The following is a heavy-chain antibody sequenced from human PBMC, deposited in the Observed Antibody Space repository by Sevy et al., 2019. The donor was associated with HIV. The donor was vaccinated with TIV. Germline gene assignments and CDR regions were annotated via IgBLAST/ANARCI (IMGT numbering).Heavy chain of an antibody. CDR2: ISSSSSTI. CDR3: AGARYDSGGSFDAFDI. J-gene: IGHJ3*02. CDR1: GFSFSDYS. Sequence: GESLKISCAASGFSFSDYSMNWVRQAPGKGLEWISYISSSSSTIYFADSVKGRFTISRDNAKNSLYLQMNSLRTEDTALYYCAGARYDSGGSFDAFDIWGQGTMVTVSS. V-gene: IGHV3-48*01. D-gene: IGHD3-22*01.